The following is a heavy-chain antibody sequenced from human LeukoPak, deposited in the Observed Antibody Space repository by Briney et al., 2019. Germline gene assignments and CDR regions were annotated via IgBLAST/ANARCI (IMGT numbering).Heavy chain of an antibody. Sequence: GGSLRLSCAASGFTFSRNSMNWVRQAPGKGLEWVSSMSSSGSHIYYADSVKGRFTISRDNAKNSLYLQMNSLRAEDTAVYYCARRSGIAVAGAFDYWGQGTLVTVSS. D-gene: IGHD6-19*01. CDR1: GFTFSRNS. J-gene: IGHJ4*02. V-gene: IGHV3-21*04. CDR2: MSSSGSHI. CDR3: ARRSGIAVAGAFDY.